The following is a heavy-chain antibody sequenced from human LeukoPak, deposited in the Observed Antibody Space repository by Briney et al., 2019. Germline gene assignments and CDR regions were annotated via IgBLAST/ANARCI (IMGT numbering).Heavy chain of an antibody. CDR1: GLAFSNYV. D-gene: IGHD1-26*01. Sequence: GGSLRLSCAASGLAFSNYVMSWVRQAPGKGLEWVSSISGSSDNTYYADSAKGRFTISRDNSKNTLFLQMNTLRAEDTAVYYCANWDSGSYTFDYWGQGTLVTVSS. CDR2: ISGSSDNT. V-gene: IGHV3-23*01. J-gene: IGHJ4*02. CDR3: ANWDSGSYTFDY.